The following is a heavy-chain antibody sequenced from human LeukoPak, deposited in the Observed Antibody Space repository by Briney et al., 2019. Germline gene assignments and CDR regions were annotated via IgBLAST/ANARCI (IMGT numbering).Heavy chain of an antibody. V-gene: IGHV4-34*01. D-gene: IGHD2-2*02. CDR1: GGSFSGYY. J-gene: IGHJ4*02. Sequence: SETLSLTCAVYGGSFSGYYWSWLRQPPGKGLEWIGEINHSGSTNYNPSLKSRVTISVDTSKNQFSLKLSSVTAADTAVYYCARGPPIVVVPAAISPYYFDYWGQGTLVTVSS. CDR2: INHSGST. CDR3: ARGPPIVVVPAAISPYYFDY.